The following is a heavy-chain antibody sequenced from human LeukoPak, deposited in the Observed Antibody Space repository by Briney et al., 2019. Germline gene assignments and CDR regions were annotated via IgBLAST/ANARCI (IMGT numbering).Heavy chain of an antibody. CDR2: IIPILGIA. Sequence: SVKVSCKTSGYTFTNFYLHWVRQAPGQGLEWMGRIIPILGIANYAQKFQGRVTITADKSTSTAYMELSSLRSEDTAVYYCAREVSGSYYASFDYWGQGTLVTVSS. D-gene: IGHD1-26*01. J-gene: IGHJ4*02. CDR1: GYTFTNFY. V-gene: IGHV1-69*04. CDR3: AREVSGSYYASFDY.